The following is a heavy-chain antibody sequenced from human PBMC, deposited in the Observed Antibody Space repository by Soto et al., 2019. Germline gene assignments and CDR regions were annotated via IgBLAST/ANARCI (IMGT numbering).Heavy chain of an antibody. CDR3: ARRYCSSTSCYEVD. V-gene: IGHV4-59*08. CDR2: IYYSGST. D-gene: IGHD2-2*01. Sequence: PSETLSLTCTVSGGSISSYYWSWIRQPPGKGLEWIGYIYYSGSTNYNPSLKSRVTISVDTSKNQFSLKLSSVTAADTAVYYCARRYCSSTSCYEVDWGQVTLFTVPS. J-gene: IGHJ4*02. CDR1: GGSISSYY.